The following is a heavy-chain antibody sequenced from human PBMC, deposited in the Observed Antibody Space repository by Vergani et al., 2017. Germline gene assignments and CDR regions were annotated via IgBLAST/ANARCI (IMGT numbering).Heavy chain of an antibody. Sequence: QVQLVQSGAEVKKPGSSVKVSCKASGGTFSSYAISWVRQAPGQGLECMGRIIPILGIANYAQKFQGRVTITADKSTSTAYMELSSLRSEDTAVYYCARETRIAAADYWGQGTLVTVSS. J-gene: IGHJ4*02. D-gene: IGHD6-13*01. CDR2: IIPILGIA. V-gene: IGHV1-69*04. CDR3: ARETRIAAADY. CDR1: GGTFSSYA.